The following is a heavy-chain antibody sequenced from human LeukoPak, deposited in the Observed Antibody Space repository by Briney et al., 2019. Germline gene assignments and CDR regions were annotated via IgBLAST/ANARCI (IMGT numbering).Heavy chain of an antibody. D-gene: IGHD6-13*01. CDR3: ARAKITAADIDRPFDP. J-gene: IGHJ5*02. CDR2: IYHSGST. V-gene: IGHV4-4*02. CDR1: GGSISSSNW. Sequence: SGTLSLTCAVSGGSISSSNWWSWVRQPPGKGLEWIGEIYHSGSTNYNPSLKSRVTISVDKSKNQFSLKLSSVTAADTALYYCARAKITAADIDRPFDPWGQGTLVTVSS.